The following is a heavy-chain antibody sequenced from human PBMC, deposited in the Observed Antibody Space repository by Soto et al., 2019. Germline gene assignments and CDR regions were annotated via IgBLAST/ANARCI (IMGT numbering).Heavy chain of an antibody. Sequence: EVQLVESGGGLVKPGGSLRLSCAASGFTFSSYSMNWVRQAPGKGLEWVSSISSSSSYIYYAASVKGRFTISRDNAKNSLYLQMNSLRAEDTAVYYCARDLFTLVNYFDYWGQGTLVTVSS. CDR2: ISSSSSYI. V-gene: IGHV3-21*01. CDR3: ARDLFTLVNYFDY. J-gene: IGHJ4*02. D-gene: IGHD3-9*01. CDR1: GFTFSSYS.